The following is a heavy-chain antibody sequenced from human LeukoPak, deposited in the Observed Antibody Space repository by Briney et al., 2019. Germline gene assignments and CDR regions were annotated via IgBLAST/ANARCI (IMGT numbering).Heavy chain of an antibody. CDR3: ARRDCSGGTCRTRVFDY. V-gene: IGHV1-8*01. Sequence: ASVKVSCKASVYTFTSYDINWVRQAAGQGLEWMGWMNPNSGNTGYAQKFQGRVTITRNTSIDTAYMEVSSLRSEDTAVYYCARRDCSGGTCRTRVFDYWGQGTLVTVSS. CDR1: VYTFTSYD. D-gene: IGHD2-15*01. CDR2: MNPNSGNT. J-gene: IGHJ4*02.